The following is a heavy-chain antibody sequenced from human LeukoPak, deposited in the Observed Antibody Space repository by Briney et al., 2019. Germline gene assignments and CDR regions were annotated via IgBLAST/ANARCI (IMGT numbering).Heavy chain of an antibody. CDR3: ARGGRRDYDILTGALDP. Sequence: SETLSLTCAVYGGSFSGYYWSWIRQPPGKGLEWIGEINHSGSTNYNPSLKSRVTISEDTSKNQFSLKLSSVTAADTAVYYCARGGRRDYDILTGALDPWGRGTLVTVSS. J-gene: IGHJ5*02. D-gene: IGHD3-9*01. CDR1: GGSFSGYY. V-gene: IGHV4-34*01. CDR2: INHSGST.